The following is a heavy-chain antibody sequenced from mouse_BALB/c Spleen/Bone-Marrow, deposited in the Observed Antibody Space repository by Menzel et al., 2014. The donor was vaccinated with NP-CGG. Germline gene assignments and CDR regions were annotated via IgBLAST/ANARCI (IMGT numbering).Heavy chain of an antibody. CDR1: GFTFSGYT. Sequence: EVHLVESGGGLVQPGGSLKLSCAASGFTFSGYTMSWVRQTPEKRLEWVAFITNGGGNTYYPDTVKGRFTISRDNAKNTLYLQMSSLKSEDTAIYYCTILTGTSYWGQGTLVTVSA. V-gene: IGHV5-12-2*01. CDR3: TILTGTSY. D-gene: IGHD4-1*01. CDR2: ITNGGGNT. J-gene: IGHJ3*01.